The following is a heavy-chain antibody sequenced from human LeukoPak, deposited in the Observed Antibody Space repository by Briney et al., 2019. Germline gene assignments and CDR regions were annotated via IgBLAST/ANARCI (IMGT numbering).Heavy chain of an antibody. CDR2: IYHSGST. Sequence: PSETLSLTCAVSGYSISSGYYWGWIRQPPGKGLEWIGSIYHSGSTYYNPSLKSRVTISVDTSKNRFSLKLGSVTAADTAVYYCARLQGYYYYMDVWGKGTTVTVSS. J-gene: IGHJ6*03. CDR3: ARLQGYYYYMDV. CDR1: GYSISSGYY. V-gene: IGHV4-38-2*01.